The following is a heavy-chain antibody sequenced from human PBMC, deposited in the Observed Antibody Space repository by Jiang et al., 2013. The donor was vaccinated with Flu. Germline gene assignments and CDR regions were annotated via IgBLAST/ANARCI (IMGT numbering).Heavy chain of an antibody. D-gene: IGHD2-15*01. CDR2: ISYDGSNK. V-gene: IGHV3-30-3*01. J-gene: IGHJ3*02. Sequence: QLVESGGGVVQPGRSLRLSCAASGFTFSNHVMHWVRQAPGKGLEGVAVISYDGSNKYYADSVKGRFTVSRDNSKSTLYLQLSSLRPEDTALYYCAREGGDCGGGTCYPHEAFDIWGQGTMVTVSS. CDR3: AREGGDCGGGTCYPHEAFDI. CDR1: GFTFSNHV.